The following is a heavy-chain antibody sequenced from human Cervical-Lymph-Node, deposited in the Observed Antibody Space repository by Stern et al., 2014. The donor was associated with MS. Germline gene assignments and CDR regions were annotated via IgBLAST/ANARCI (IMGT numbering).Heavy chain of an antibody. J-gene: IGHJ6*02. CDR2: LFLHDEK. CDR3: ARAPRIAAAGNYYYYYGMDV. V-gene: IGHV2-26*01. Sequence: ESGPVLVKPTETLTLTCTVSGFSLSNARMGVSWIRQPPGKALEWLAPLFLHDEKSYSTSLKSRLTISKDTSKSQVVLTMTNMDPVDTATYYCARAPRIAAAGNYYYYYGMDVWGQGTTVTVSS. D-gene: IGHD6-13*01. CDR1: GFSLSNARMG.